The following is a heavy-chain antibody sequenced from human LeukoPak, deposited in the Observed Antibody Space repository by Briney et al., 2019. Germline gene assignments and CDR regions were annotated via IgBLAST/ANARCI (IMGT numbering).Heavy chain of an antibody. CDR2: IHSDGSST. CDR1: GFTFRSYW. Sequence: GGSLRLSCAASGFTFRSYWMHWVRQAPGTGLVWVSHIHSDGSSTSYADSVQGRFTISRDNAKNTLYLQMNSLRAEDTDVYYCARHNYGYDYWGQGTLVTVSS. J-gene: IGHJ4*02. CDR3: ARHNYGYDY. V-gene: IGHV3-74*01. D-gene: IGHD3-10*01.